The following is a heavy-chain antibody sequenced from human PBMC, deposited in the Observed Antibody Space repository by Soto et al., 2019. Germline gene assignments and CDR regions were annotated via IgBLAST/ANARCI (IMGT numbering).Heavy chain of an antibody. V-gene: IGHV3-21*01. CDR3: ARDLIVVVPAATDYYYYGMDV. D-gene: IGHD2-2*01. CDR2: ISSSSSYI. J-gene: IGHJ6*02. CDR1: GFTFSSYI. Sequence: PGGSLRLSCAASGFTFSSYIMNWVRQAPGKGLEWVSSISSSSSYIYYADSVKGRFTISRDNAKNSLYLQMNSLRAEDTAVYYCARDLIVVVPAATDYYYYGMDVWGQGTTVTVSS.